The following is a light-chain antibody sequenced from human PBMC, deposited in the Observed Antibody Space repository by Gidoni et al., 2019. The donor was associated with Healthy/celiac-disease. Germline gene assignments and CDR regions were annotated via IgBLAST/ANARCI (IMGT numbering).Light chain of an antibody. CDR3: QQYGSSPPHT. Sequence: EIVFTHSPGTLSLSPGDRATLSCRASQSVSSSDLAWYQQKPGQAPRLLIYGASSRATGIPDRFSGRGSGTDFTLTISRLEPEDFAVYYCQQYGSSPPHTFGQGTKLEIK. J-gene: IGKJ2*01. V-gene: IGKV3-20*01. CDR1: QSVSSSD. CDR2: GAS.